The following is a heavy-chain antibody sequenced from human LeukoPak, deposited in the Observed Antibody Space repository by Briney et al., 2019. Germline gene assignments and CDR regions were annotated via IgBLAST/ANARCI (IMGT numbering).Heavy chain of an antibody. D-gene: IGHD2-2*01. CDR3: QIQVVVAAVVDY. J-gene: IGHJ4*02. V-gene: IGHV4-38-2*01. CDR1: GYSMRSGYY. Sequence: SETLALPCAVSGYSMRSGYYWGWIRQPPGKGLEWIGSIYHSGSTYYNPSLKSRVTISVDTSKNQFSLKLSSVTAADTAVYYCQIQVVVAAVVDYWGQGTLVTVSS. CDR2: IYHSGST.